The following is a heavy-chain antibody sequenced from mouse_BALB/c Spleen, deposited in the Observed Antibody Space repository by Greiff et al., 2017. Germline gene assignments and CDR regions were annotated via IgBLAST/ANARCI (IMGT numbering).Heavy chain of an antibody. J-gene: IGHJ4*01. Sequence: VQLKQSGAELVKPGASVKLSCTASGFNIKDTYMHWVKQRPEQGLEWIGRIDPANGNTKYDPKFQGKATITADTSSNTAYLQLSSLTSEDTAVYYCARRDYYGSAMDYWGQGTSVTVSS. CDR1: GFNIKDTY. CDR3: ARRDYYGSAMDY. CDR2: IDPANGNT. V-gene: IGHV14-3*02. D-gene: IGHD1-1*01.